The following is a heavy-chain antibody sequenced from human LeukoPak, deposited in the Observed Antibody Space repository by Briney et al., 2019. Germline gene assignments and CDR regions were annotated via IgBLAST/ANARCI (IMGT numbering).Heavy chain of an antibody. Sequence: PGGSLRLSCAASRFTFCSYSMNGGRQAPGERLEWVSSFSHSLHYIHYAASLKGRFTISRDNAHNSLYLQMNSLRAEDTAVYYCARVLSAAGFDFDYWGQGTLVTVSS. CDR1: RFTFCSYS. D-gene: IGHD3-10*01. CDR3: ARVLSAAGFDFDY. CDR2: FSHSLHYI. J-gene: IGHJ4*02. V-gene: IGHV3-21*01.